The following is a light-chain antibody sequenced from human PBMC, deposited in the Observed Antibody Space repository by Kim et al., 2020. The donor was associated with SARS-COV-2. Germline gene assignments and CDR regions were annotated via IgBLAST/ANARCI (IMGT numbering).Light chain of an antibody. J-gene: IGKJ2*02. Sequence: ASGGDRVTITCRASQSISSYLNWYQQKPGKAPKLLIYAASSLQSGVPSRFSGSGSGTDFTLTISSLQPEDFATYYCQQSYSTPMCTFGQGTKLDI. V-gene: IGKV1-39*01. CDR1: QSISSY. CDR2: AAS. CDR3: QQSYSTPMCT.